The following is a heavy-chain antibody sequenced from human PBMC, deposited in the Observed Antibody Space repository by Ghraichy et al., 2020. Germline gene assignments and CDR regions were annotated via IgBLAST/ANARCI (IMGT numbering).Heavy chain of an antibody. CDR1: GFTFSGYG. V-gene: IGHV3-48*01. CDR2: ITSSSRSI. Sequence: GGSLRLSCVGSGFTFSGYGLNWVRQSPGKGPEWVSYITSSSRSIFYADSVKGRFTISSDKSKNTLYLQMDSLRAEDTAVYYCARRAANWGFFDYWGQGALVSVSS. CDR3: ARRAANWGFFDY. J-gene: IGHJ4*02. D-gene: IGHD7-27*01.